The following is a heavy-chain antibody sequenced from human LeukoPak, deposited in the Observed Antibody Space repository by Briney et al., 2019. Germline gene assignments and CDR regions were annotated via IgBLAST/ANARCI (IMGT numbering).Heavy chain of an antibody. Sequence: GGSLRLSCAASGFTFSSYAMHWVRQAPGKGLEWVAVISYDGSNKYYADSVKGRFTISRDNSKNTLYLQMNSLRAEDTAVYYCASQLHWGQGTLVTVSS. CDR3: ASQLH. CDR1: GFTFSSYA. V-gene: IGHV3-30*14. J-gene: IGHJ4*02. D-gene: IGHD2-2*01. CDR2: ISYDGSNK.